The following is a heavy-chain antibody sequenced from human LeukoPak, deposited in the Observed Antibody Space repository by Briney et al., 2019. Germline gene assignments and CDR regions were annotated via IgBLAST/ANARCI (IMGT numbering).Heavy chain of an antibody. CDR1: GYTFTSYD. J-gene: IGHJ6*03. CDR2: MNPNSGNT. CDR3: VRPVDYYYYYMDV. Sequence: EASVKVSCKASGYTFTSYDINWVRQATGQGLEWMGWMNPNSGNTGYAQKFQGRVTMTRNTSISTAYMELSSLRPEDTAVYYCVRPVDYYYYYMDVWGKGTTVTVSS. V-gene: IGHV1-8*01.